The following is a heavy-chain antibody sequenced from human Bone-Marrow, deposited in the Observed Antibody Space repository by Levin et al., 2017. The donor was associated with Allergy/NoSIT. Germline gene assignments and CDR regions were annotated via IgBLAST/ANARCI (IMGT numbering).Heavy chain of an antibody. CDR3: SRELVSTTKIIDS. J-gene: IGHJ4*02. CDR1: GFNFSDYY. D-gene: IGHD1-1*01. CDR2: ISSRGFYT. Sequence: PGGSLRLSCAASGFNFSDYYMTWIRQSPGKGLEWVASISSRGFYTNYADSVKGRFTISRDNAKRSLFLQMDSLRGEDTAVYFCSRELVSTTKIIDSWGQGTLVTVSP. V-gene: IGHV3-11*05.